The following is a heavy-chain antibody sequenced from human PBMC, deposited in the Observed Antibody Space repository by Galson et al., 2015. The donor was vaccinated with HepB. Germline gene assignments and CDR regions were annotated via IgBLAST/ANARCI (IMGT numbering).Heavy chain of an antibody. D-gene: IGHD5-18*01. J-gene: IGHJ4*02. CDR1: GYTFTSYG. Sequence: SVKVSCKASGYTFTSYGISWVRQAPGQGLEWMGWISGYNGKTNYAKKFQDRVTMTTDTSTSTAFMELGSLRSDDTAVYYCARGTWVTSSFKNYWGQGTMVTVSS. CDR3: ARGTWVTSSFKNY. V-gene: IGHV1-18*01. CDR2: ISGYNGKT.